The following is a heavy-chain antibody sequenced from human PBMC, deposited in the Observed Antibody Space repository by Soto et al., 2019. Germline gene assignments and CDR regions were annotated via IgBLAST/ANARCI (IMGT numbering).Heavy chain of an antibody. D-gene: IGHD3-10*01. Sequence: GGSLRLSCAASGFTFSSYAMSWVRQAPGKGLEWVSAISGSGGSTYYADSVKGRFTISRDNSKNTLYLQMNSLRAEDTALYDCSNPSGGPDAFDIWGQGTMVTVSS. V-gene: IGHV3-23*01. CDR3: SNPSGGPDAFDI. CDR1: GFTFSSYA. CDR2: ISGSGGST. J-gene: IGHJ3*02.